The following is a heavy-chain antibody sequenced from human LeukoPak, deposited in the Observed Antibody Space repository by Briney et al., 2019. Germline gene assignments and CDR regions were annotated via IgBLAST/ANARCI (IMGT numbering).Heavy chain of an antibody. Sequence: GGSLRLSCAASGFTFSSSWMPWVRRAPGKGLVWVSRINTDGSGTSYADSVKGRFTISRDNAKNTLYLQMNSLRAEDTAVYYCARGHCTGVSCSYLLDYWGQGTLVTVSS. CDR3: ARGHCTGVSCSYLLDY. CDR2: INTDGSGT. J-gene: IGHJ4*02. V-gene: IGHV3-74*01. D-gene: IGHD2-15*01. CDR1: GFTFSSSW.